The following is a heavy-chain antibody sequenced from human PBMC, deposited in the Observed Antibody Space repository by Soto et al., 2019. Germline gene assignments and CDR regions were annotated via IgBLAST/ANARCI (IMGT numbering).Heavy chain of an antibody. CDR1: GFTFSSYA. D-gene: IGHD3-10*01. CDR3: ATSKPSITMVRGDY. J-gene: IGHJ4*02. CDR2: ISGSGGST. V-gene: IGHV3-23*01. Sequence: GGSLRLSCAASGFTFSSYAMSWVRQAPGKGLEWVSAISGSGGSTYYADSVKGRFTISRDNSKNTLYLQMNSLRAEDTAVYYCATSKPSITMVRGDYWGQGTLVTVSS.